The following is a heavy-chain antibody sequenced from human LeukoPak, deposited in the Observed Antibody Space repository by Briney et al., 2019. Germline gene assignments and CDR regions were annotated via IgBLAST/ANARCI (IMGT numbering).Heavy chain of an antibody. D-gene: IGHD2-15*01. Sequence: SETMSLTCAVYGGSFSGYYWSWIRQPPGTGLEWIGEINHSGSTNYNPSLKSRVTISVDTSKNQFSLKLSSVTAADTAVYYCARVRCGGSCHFDYWGQGTLVTVSS. CDR1: GGSFSGYY. J-gene: IGHJ4*02. CDR2: INHSGST. V-gene: IGHV4-34*01. CDR3: ARVRCGGSCHFDY.